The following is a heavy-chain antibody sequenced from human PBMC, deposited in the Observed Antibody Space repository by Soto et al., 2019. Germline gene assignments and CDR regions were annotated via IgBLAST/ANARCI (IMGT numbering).Heavy chain of an antibody. CDR3: AREPRDSSGWFNWRGYWFDP. D-gene: IGHD6-19*01. CDR1: GGTFSSYA. J-gene: IGHJ5*02. V-gene: IGHV1-69*01. Sequence: QVQLVQSGAEVKKPGSSVKVSCKASGGTFSSYAISGVRQAPGQGLEWMGGIIPILGTANYAQKFQGRVTITADDSTSTAYMELSSLRSEDAAVYYCAREPRDSSGWFNWRGYWFDPWGQGTLVPVSS. CDR2: IIPILGTA.